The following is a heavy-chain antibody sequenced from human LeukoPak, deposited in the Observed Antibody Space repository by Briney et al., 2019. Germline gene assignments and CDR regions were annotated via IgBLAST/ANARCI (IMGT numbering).Heavy chain of an antibody. CDR1: GDTVSSDTAS. CDR3: ARVGNSGLNVYGFDI. D-gene: IGHD1/OR15-1a*01. V-gene: IGHV6-1*01. Sequence: PSQTLSLTCAISGDTVSSDTASWNWIRQSPSRGLEWLGRTYYRSKWYNDYAVSVKSRIIINPDTSKNQFSLQLNSVTPEDTAVYYCARVGNSGLNVYGFDIWGQGTMVTVSS. J-gene: IGHJ3*02. CDR2: TYYRSKWYN.